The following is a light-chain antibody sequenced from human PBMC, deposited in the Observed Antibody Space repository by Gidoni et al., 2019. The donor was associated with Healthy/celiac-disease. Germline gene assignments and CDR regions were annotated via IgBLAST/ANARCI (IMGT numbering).Light chain of an antibody. Sequence: DIQMTKSPSSLSASVGYRGTITCRASQSISSYLNWYQQKQGKARKLLIYAASSLPRAVPSRLSGSGSGTDFTLTISSLQPEDFATYYCQQCYSTPRTFGPGTKVDIK. V-gene: IGKV1-39*01. CDR3: QQCYSTPRT. CDR2: AAS. CDR1: QSISSY. J-gene: IGKJ3*01.